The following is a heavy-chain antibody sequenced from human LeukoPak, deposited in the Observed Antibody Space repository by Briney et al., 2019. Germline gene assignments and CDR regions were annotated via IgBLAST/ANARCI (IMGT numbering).Heavy chain of an antibody. CDR1: GFPFSSYW. D-gene: IGHD5-24*01. Sequence: GGSLRLSCVASGFPFSSYWMTWVRQAPGKGLEWVANIKQGGSKKSYVDSVKGRFTISGDNAKNSLYLQMNSLRAEDTAIYYCTRVGYIDEGIDYWGQGTLVTVSS. V-gene: IGHV3-7*04. CDR3: TRVGYIDEGIDY. CDR2: IKQGGSKK. J-gene: IGHJ4*02.